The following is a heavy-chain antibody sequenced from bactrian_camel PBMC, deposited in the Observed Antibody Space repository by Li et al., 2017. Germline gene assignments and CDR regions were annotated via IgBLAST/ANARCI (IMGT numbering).Heavy chain of an antibody. Sequence: LQLVESGGGSVQAGGSLRLSCAASGYTYSSNCMGWFRQAPGKEREGVATIYTGGGNTYYADSVKGRFTISQGNTKNTVYLQMNSLKPEDTAAYHCLTIEGGIPITTFPSCDHWGQGTQVTVS. CDR1: GYTYSSNC. J-gene: IGHJ4*01. D-gene: IGHD2*01. CDR2: IYTGGGNT. CDR3: LTIEGGIPITTFPSCDH. V-gene: IGHV3S25*01.